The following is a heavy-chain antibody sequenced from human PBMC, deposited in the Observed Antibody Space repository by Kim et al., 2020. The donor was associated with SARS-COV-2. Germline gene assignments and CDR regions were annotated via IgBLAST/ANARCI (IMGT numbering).Heavy chain of an antibody. J-gene: IGHJ5*02. D-gene: IGHD2-15*01. V-gene: IGHV4-34*01. CDR2: INHSGST. CDR1: GGSFSGYY. Sequence: SETLSLTCAVYGGSFSGYYWSWIRQPPGKGLEWIGEINHSGSTNYNPSLKSRVTISVDTSKNQFSLKLSSVTAADTAVYYCARGRLIVVVVAATPGGWFDPWGQGTLVTVSS. CDR3: ARGRLIVVVVAATPGGWFDP.